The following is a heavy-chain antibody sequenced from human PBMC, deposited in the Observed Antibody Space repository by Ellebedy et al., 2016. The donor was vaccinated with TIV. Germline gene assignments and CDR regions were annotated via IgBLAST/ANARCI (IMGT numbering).Heavy chain of an antibody. Sequence: GGSLRLSXAASGFTFSSYAMHWVRQAPGKGLEWVAVISYDGSNKYYADSVKGRFTISRDNSKNTLYLQMNSLRAEDTAVYYCASGRFGELFWGQLDYWGQGTLVTVSS. J-gene: IGHJ4*02. CDR1: GFTFSSYA. V-gene: IGHV3-30-3*01. CDR3: ASGRFGELFWGQLDY. D-gene: IGHD3-10*01. CDR2: ISYDGSNK.